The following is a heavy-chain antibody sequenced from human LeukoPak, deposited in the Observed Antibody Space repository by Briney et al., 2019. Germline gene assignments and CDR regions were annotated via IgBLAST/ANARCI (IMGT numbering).Heavy chain of an antibody. Sequence: GRSLRLSCAASGFTFSSYVMHWVRQAPGKGLEWVAVISYDGSNKYYADSVKGRFTISRDNSKNTLYLQMNSLRAEDTAVYYCARSPVLRYFDWLFHFDYWGQGTLVTISS. CDR3: ARSPVLRYFDWLFHFDY. D-gene: IGHD3-9*01. J-gene: IGHJ4*02. CDR1: GFTFSSYV. CDR2: ISYDGSNK. V-gene: IGHV3-30*01.